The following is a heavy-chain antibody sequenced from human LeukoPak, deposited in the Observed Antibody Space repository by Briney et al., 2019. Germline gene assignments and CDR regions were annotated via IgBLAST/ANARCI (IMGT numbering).Heavy chain of an antibody. V-gene: IGHV1-18*01. CDR1: GYSENFYG. CDR2: ISAQHGQT. J-gene: IGHJ4*02. CDR3: AGSLGYCTSNVCYLKY. D-gene: IGHD2-8*01. Sequence: ASVKVSCRTSGYSENFYGITWVRQVAGQGLEWMGWISAQHGQTEYAPNSQDRVTMTTDTYTNTAYMELRSLRSDDTAVYYCAGSLGYCTSNVCYLKYWGQGTLVTVSS.